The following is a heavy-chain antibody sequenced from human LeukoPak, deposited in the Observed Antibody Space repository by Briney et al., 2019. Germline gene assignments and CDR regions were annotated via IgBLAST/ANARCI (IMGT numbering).Heavy chain of an antibody. CDR1: GYTXTGYY. V-gene: IGHV1-2*02. J-gene: IGHJ4*02. D-gene: IGHD2-15*01. CDR2: INPNSGGT. Sequence: ASVKVSCKASGYTXTGYYMHGVRQAPGQGLEWMEWINPNSGGTNYAQKFQGRVTMTRDTSISTAYMELSRLRSDDTAVYYCARVTVVVAATATDFDYWGQGTLVTVSS. CDR3: ARVTVVVAATATDFDY.